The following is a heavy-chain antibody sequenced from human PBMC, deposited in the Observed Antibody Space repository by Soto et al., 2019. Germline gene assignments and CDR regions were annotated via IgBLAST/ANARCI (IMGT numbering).Heavy chain of an antibody. D-gene: IGHD6-19*01. Sequence: XSVKVCCKASVCTFTSYAKHLVRQAPGQRLEWMGWINAGNGNTKYSQKLQGRVTITRDTSASTAYMELSSLRSEDTAVYYCASIPHGGNSSGPIGICGQGTLVTVSS. CDR1: VCTFTSYA. CDR2: INAGNGNT. V-gene: IGHV1-3*01. CDR3: ASIPHGGNSSGPIGI. J-gene: IGHJ4*02.